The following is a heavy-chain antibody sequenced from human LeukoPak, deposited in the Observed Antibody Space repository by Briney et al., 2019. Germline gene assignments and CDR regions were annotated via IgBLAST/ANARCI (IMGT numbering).Heavy chain of an antibody. J-gene: IGHJ4*02. V-gene: IGHV4-39*07. D-gene: IGHD5-12*01. CDR2: IFYSGST. CDR3: ARDPYSGYGRFDY. CDR1: GGSISTSNYY. Sequence: KPSETLSLTCTVSGGSISTSNYYWGWVRQPPGKALEWIGNIFYSGSTYYSPSLKSRVTISLDTSRNQFSLKLNSVTAADTAVYYCARDPYSGYGRFDYWGQGTLVTVSS.